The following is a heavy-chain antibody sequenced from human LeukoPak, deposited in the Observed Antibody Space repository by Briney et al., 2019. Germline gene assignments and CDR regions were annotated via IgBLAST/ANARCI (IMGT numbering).Heavy chain of an antibody. D-gene: IGHD5-24*01. J-gene: IGHJ4*02. CDR1: GFTFSSYA. CDR3: ARGQGPSPRDGHDY. V-gene: IGHV3-30*04. Sequence: GGSLRLSCAASGFTFSSYAMHWVRQAPGKGLEWVAVISYDGSNKYYADSVKGRFTISRDNSKNTLYLQMNSLRAEDTAVYYCARGQGPSPRDGHDYWGQGTLVTVSS. CDR2: ISYDGSNK.